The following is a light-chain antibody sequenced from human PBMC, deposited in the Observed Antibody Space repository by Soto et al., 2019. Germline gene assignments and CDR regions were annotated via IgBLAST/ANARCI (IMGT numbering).Light chain of an antibody. CDR1: QSVRTW. V-gene: IGKV1-5*03. CDR2: KAS. J-gene: IGKJ2*01. CDR3: LEYNSYLIYT. Sequence: DIQMTQSPSTLSASVGDRVTITCRASQSVRTWLAWYQQKPGKAPKLLIYKASSLQSGVPSRFSGSGSGTAFTLTISRLQPDDFATYYCLEYNSYLIYTFGQGTKVEIK.